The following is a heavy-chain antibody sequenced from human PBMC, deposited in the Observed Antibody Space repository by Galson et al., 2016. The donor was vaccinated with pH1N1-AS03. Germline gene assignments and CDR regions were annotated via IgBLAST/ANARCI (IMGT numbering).Heavy chain of an antibody. V-gene: IGHV3-30-3*01. J-gene: IGHJ4*02. Sequence: SLRLSCAASGFPFSTYAMHWVRQAPGKGLEWVAVISNDGRNKIYADSVKSRLTISRDSSKNILYLEMNSLRAEDTAVYYCARASRWLQIGFDYWGQGTLVTVSS. CDR3: ARASRWLQIGFDY. CDR1: GFPFSTYA. D-gene: IGHD5-24*01. CDR2: ISNDGRNK.